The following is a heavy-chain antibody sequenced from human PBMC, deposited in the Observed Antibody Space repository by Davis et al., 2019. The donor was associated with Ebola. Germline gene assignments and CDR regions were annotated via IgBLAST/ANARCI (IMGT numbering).Heavy chain of an antibody. V-gene: IGHV3-30*02. Sequence: GESLKISCAASGISISNYGMHWVRQAPGKGREWVAFIRYDGSSKYYVDSVKGRFTISRDNSKNTLYLQMNSLRVEDTAVYYCAKGSGTYKGVGDYWGQGTLVTVSS. CDR2: IRYDGSSK. CDR3: AKGSGTYKGVGDY. CDR1: GISISNYG. D-gene: IGHD1-26*01. J-gene: IGHJ4*02.